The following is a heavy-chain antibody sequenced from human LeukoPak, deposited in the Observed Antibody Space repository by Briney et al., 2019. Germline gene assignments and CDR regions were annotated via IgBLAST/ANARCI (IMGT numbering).Heavy chain of an antibody. J-gene: IGHJ3*02. V-gene: IGHV4-39*01. CDR1: GGSISSSSYY. D-gene: IGHD3-10*01. CDR2: IYYSGST. CDR3: ARLYFYGSGSYYGDGAFDI. Sequence: SETLSLTCTVSGGSISSSSYYWGWIRQPPGKGLEWIGSIYYSGSTYYNPSLKSRVIISVYTSKNQFSLKLSSVTAADTAVYYCARLYFYGSGSYYGDGAFDIWGQGTMVTVSS.